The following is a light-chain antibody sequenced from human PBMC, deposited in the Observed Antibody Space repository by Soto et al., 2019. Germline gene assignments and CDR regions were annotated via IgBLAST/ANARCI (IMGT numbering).Light chain of an antibody. CDR2: SNN. J-gene: IGLJ7*01. CDR3: AAWDDSPNGAV. CDR1: SSNIGSNT. Sequence: QSVLTQPPSASGTPGQRVTISCSGSSSNIGSNTVNWYQQLPGAAPQLLIYSNNQRPSGVPYRFSGSKSGTSASLAISGLQSDDEADYYCAAWDDSPNGAVFGGGTQLTVL. V-gene: IGLV1-44*01.